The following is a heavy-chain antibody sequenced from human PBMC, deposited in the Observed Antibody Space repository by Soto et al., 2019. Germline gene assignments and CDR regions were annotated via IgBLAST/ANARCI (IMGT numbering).Heavy chain of an antibody. V-gene: IGHV3-30*18. Sequence: HPGGSLRLSCAASGFTFSSYGMHWVRQAPGKGLEWVAVISYDGSNKYYADSVKGRFTISRDNSKNTLYLQMNSLRAEDTAVYYCAKVKAAAGLDYWGQGTLVTVSS. CDR2: ISYDGSNK. CDR1: GFTFSSYG. J-gene: IGHJ4*02. D-gene: IGHD6-13*01. CDR3: AKVKAAAGLDY.